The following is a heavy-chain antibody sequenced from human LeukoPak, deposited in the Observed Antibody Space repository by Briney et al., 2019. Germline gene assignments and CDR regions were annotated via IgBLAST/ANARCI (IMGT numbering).Heavy chain of an antibody. CDR2: INPSGGST. CDR3: ARDGVVRGVIITLYYYYMDV. J-gene: IGHJ6*03. CDR1: GYTFTSYY. Sequence: GASVKVSCKASGYTFTSYYMHWVRQAPGQGLEWMGIINPSGGSTSYAQKFQSRVTMTRDMSTSTVYMELSSLRSEDTAVYYCARDGVVRGVIITLYYYYMDVWGKGTTVTVSS. D-gene: IGHD3-10*01. V-gene: IGHV1-46*01.